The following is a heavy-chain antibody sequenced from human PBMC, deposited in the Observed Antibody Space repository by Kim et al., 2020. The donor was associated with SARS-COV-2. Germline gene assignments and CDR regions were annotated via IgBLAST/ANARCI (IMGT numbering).Heavy chain of an antibody. D-gene: IGHD3-9*01. Sequence: GGSLRLSCEASGLTFSSYGMHWVRQAPGMRLEWVAVISYDGREKYYADSVKGRFTISRDNSKDTLYLQMNSLRAEDTAVYYCAKDARGSRYFDWSQRSDWFDPWGQGILVTVSS. CDR2: ISYDGREK. CDR3: AKDARGSRYFDWSQRSDWFDP. V-gene: IGHV3-30*18. CDR1: GLTFSSYG. J-gene: IGHJ5*02.